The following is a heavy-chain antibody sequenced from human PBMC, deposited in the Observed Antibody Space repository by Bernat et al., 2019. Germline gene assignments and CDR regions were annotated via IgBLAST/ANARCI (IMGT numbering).Heavy chain of an antibody. CDR2: IWSYGSNK. CDR3: ARDHRSGGSRTHAFEI. D-gene: IGHD2-15*01. Sequence: QVQLVESGGGVVQPGWSLRLSCAASGFTFSSYGMHWVRQAPGKGLEWVAVIWSYGSNKYYADSVKGRFTISRDNSKNTLYLQMNSLRAEDTAVYYCARDHRSGGSRTHAFEIWGQGTMVTVSS. J-gene: IGHJ3*02. V-gene: IGHV3-33*01. CDR1: GFTFSSYG.